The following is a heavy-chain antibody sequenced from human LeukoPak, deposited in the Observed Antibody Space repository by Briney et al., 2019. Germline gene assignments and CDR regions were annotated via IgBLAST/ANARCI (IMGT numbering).Heavy chain of an antibody. CDR2: INHSGST. CDR1: GGSFSGYY. J-gene: IGHJ4*02. Sequence: SETLSLTCAVYGGSFSGYYWSWIRQPPGKGLEWIGEINHSGSTNYNPSLKSRVTISVDTSKNQFSLKLSSVTAADTAVYYCARQSNRVLYYYGSGSSWGQGTLVTVSS. V-gene: IGHV4-34*01. CDR3: ARQSNRVLYYYGSGSS. D-gene: IGHD3-10*01.